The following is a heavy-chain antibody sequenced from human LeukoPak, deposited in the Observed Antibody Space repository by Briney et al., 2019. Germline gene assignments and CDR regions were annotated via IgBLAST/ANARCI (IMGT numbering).Heavy chain of an antibody. Sequence: GGSLRLSCAASGFTFSSYSVNWVRQAPGKGLEWVSSISSSSSYIYYADSVKGRFTISRDNAKNSLYLQMNSLRAEDTAVYYCARDPYCGGDCYSEPFDYWGQGTLVTVSS. CDR1: GFTFSSYS. V-gene: IGHV3-21*01. D-gene: IGHD2-21*02. J-gene: IGHJ4*02. CDR2: ISSSSSYI. CDR3: ARDPYCGGDCYSEPFDY.